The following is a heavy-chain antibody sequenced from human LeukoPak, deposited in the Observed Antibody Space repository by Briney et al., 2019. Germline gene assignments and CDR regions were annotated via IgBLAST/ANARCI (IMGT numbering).Heavy chain of an antibody. J-gene: IGHJ4*02. V-gene: IGHV1-2*02. D-gene: IGHD2-2*01. CDR2: INPNSGGT. Sequence: GASVKVSCKASGYTFTGYYMHWVRQAPGQGLEWMGWINPNSGGTNYAQKFQGRVTMTRDTSISTAYMELSRLRSDDTAVYYCARNRYCSSTSCYPSFDYWGQGTLVTVSS. CDR3: ARNRYCSSTSCYPSFDY. CDR1: GYTFTGYY.